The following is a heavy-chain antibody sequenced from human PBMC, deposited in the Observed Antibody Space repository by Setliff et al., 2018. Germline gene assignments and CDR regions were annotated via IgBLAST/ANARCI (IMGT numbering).Heavy chain of an antibody. D-gene: IGHD1-26*01. CDR3: ARDNTMVGATDY. Sequence: PSQTLSLTCAVSGGSITSGSYYWSWIRQPAGEGLEWIGRLHTSGTAVYNPSLKGRVTISADTSTNHFSLKLTSVTAADTAVYFCARDNTMVGATDYWGLGTLVTVSS. CDR1: GGSITSGSYY. CDR2: LHTSGTA. J-gene: IGHJ4*02. V-gene: IGHV4-61*02.